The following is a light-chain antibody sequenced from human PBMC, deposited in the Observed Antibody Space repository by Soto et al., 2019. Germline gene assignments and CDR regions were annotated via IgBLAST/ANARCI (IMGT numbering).Light chain of an antibody. CDR2: EVS. CDR1: SSDVGGYNY. V-gene: IGLV2-14*01. CDR3: SSFTSINTWV. Sequence: QSALTQPASVSGSPGQSITISCTGTSSDVGGYNYVSWYQQHPGKAPNLMIYEVSNRPSGVSNRFSGSKSGNTASLTISGLQAEDEADYYCSSFTSINTWVFGGGTKLTVL. J-gene: IGLJ3*02.